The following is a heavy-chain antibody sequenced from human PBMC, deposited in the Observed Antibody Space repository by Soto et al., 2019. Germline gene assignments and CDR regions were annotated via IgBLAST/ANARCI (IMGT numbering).Heavy chain of an antibody. D-gene: IGHD3-22*01. V-gene: IGHV1-18*01. CDR1: GYTFNGYG. CDR2: VGGNNGET. J-gene: IGHJ4*02. Sequence: QVQLVQSGGEVKRPGASVKVSCRVAGYTFNGYGISWMRQAPGQGLEWMGWVGGNNGETKYVENYQGRVTMTIDTSTSIAYMELRSVRSDDTAVYYCARDISYSHDDSGYSNFDSWGQGTLVTVSP. CDR3: ARDISYSHDDSGYSNFDS.